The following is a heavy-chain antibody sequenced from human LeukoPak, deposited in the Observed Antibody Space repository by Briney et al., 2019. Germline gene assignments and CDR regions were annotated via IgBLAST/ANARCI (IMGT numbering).Heavy chain of an antibody. D-gene: IGHD6-13*01. J-gene: IGHJ4*02. CDR3: ARLIAADPQLDY. CDR1: GGSITDNFY. V-gene: IGHV4-30-2*01. Sequence: SQTLSLTCTVSGGSITDNFYWSWIRQPPGKGLEWIGYIYRTGDTYNNPSLGSRVTVSLDMSKNQFSLKVRSVTAADTAVYYCARLIAADPQLDYWGQGTLVTVSS. CDR2: IYRTGDT.